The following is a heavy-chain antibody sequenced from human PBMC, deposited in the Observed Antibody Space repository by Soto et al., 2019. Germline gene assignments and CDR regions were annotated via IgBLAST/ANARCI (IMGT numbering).Heavy chain of an antibody. CDR2: INANNGNT. CDR3: ARGRIAAAYFDY. J-gene: IGHJ4*02. V-gene: IGHV1-18*01. CDR1: GYTFIIYH. D-gene: IGHD6-13*01. Sequence: PVKRSCKTAGYTFIIYHIHLLRLAPGQGLEWMGIINANNGNTAYAQKFQGRVTMTTDTSTSTDYMELRSLRSDDTAVYYCARGRIAAAYFDYWGQGTLVTVSS.